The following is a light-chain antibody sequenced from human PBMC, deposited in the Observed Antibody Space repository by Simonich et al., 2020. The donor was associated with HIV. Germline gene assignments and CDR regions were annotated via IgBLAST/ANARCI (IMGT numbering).Light chain of an antibody. CDR1: QSIGSW. CDR2: KAS. V-gene: IGKV1-5*03. CDR3: QQSYNTPLT. Sequence: DIQMTQSPSTLSASVGDRVTITCRASQSIGSWLAWYQQKPGKAPKLLIYKASSLESGVPSSFSGSGSGTEFTLTISSLQPDDFATYYCQQSYNTPLTFGGGTKVEIK. J-gene: IGKJ4*01.